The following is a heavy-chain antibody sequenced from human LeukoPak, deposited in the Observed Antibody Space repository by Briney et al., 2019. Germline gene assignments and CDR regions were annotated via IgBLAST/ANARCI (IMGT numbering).Heavy chain of an antibody. D-gene: IGHD1/OR15-1a*01. V-gene: IGHV1-46*01. CDR1: GYTFTSHF. Sequence: GASVKVSCKASGYTFTSHFMHWVRQAPEQGLEWMGIINPESGNTAYAQKFQGRITMTGDTSTSTVYMELSSLRSEDTAMYYCAKDGNWNNVPGDYYYMDVWGKGTTVAVSS. J-gene: IGHJ6*03. CDR3: AKDGNWNNVPGDYYYMDV. CDR2: INPESGNT.